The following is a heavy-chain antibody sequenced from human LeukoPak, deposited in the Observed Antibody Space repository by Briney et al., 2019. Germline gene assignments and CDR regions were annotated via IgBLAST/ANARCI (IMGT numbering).Heavy chain of an antibody. CDR3: ARGKDSNYSYYYYYYYMDV. D-gene: IGHD4-11*01. Sequence: SEALSLTCAVSGYSISSGYYWSWIRQPPGKGLEWVGYIYYSGSTNYNPSLKSRVTISVDTSKNQFSLKLSSVTAADTAVYYCARGKDSNYSYYYYYYYMDVWGKGTTVTVSS. CDR2: IYYSGST. V-gene: IGHV4-61*01. CDR1: GYSISSGYY. J-gene: IGHJ6*03.